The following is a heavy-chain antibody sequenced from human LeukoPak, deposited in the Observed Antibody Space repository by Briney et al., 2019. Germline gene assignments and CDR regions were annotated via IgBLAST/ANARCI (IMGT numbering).Heavy chain of an antibody. CDR3: ARDPKYSSSWYGYYYGMDV. CDR2: IWYDGSNK. V-gene: IGHV3-33*01. D-gene: IGHD6-13*01. CDR1: GFTFSSYG. J-gene: IGHJ6*02. Sequence: GGSLRLSCAASGFTFSSYGMHWVRQAPGKGLEWVAVIWYDGSNKYYADSVKGRFTISRDNSKNTLYLQMNSLRAEDTAVYYCARDPKYSSSWYGYYYGMDVWGQGTTVTVSS.